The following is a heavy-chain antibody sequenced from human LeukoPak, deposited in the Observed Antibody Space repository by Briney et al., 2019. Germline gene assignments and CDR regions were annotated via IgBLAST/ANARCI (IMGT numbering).Heavy chain of an antibody. Sequence: SETLSLTCAVYGGSFSGYYWSWIRQPPGKGLEWIGEINHSGSTNYNPSLKSRVTISVDTSKNQFSLKLSSVTAADTAVYYCARGRRDGYFDYWGQGTLVTVSS. CDR2: INHSGST. CDR1: GGSFSGYY. J-gene: IGHJ4*02. V-gene: IGHV4-34*01. CDR3: ARGRRDGYFDY. D-gene: IGHD5-24*01.